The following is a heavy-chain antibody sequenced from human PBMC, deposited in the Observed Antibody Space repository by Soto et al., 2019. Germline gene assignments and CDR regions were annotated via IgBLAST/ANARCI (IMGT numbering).Heavy chain of an antibody. CDR1: GLTFTDAW. Sequence: GGSLRLSCAVTGLTFTDAWMNWMRQAPGKGPEWVGRIKSKAAGGTADYAAAVKDRFTMSRDDSKNMLYLQMNSLKSADTAVYYCSSDMASGTYWGQGTLVTVSS. D-gene: IGHD1-1*01. V-gene: IGHV3-15*07. CDR3: SSDMASGTY. J-gene: IGHJ4*02. CDR2: IKSKAAGGTA.